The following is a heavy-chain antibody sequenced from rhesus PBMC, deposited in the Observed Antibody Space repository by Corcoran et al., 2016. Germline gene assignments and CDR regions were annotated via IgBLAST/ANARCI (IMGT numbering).Heavy chain of an antibody. Sequence: QVQLQESGPAVVKPSETLSLTCAVSGGSISSSNWWSWIRQSPGKGLELIGGIYGSGGRTEYNPSLKSQVTISIETSKNQVSLKLSSVTAADTAVYYCARRAIAAADFDYWGQGVLVTVSS. CDR3: ARRAIAAADFDY. V-gene: IGHV4-93*02. J-gene: IGHJ4*01. CDR2: IYGSGGRT. CDR1: GGSISSSNW. D-gene: IGHD6-25*01.